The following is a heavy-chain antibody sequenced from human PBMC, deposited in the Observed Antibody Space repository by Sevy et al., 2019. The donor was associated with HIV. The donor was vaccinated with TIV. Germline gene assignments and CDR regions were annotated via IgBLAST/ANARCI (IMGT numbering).Heavy chain of an antibody. Sequence: GGSLRLSCAASGFTFSSYSMNWVRQAPGKGLEWVSSISSSSSYIYYADSVKGRFTISRDNAKNSLYLQMNSLRAEDTAVYYCVRGGGYVGAFDIWGQGTMVTVSS. CDR3: VRGGGYVGAFDI. CDR2: ISSSSSYI. D-gene: IGHD5-12*01. V-gene: IGHV3-21*01. CDR1: GFTFSSYS. J-gene: IGHJ3*02.